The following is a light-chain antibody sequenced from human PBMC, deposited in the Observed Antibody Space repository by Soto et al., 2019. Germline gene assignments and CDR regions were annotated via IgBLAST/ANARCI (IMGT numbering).Light chain of an antibody. CDR1: SSDVGCYNS. J-gene: IGLJ1*01. Sequence: QSVLTQPASVSGSPGQSITISCTRTSSDVGCYNSVSWYKQHPGKAPKLVIYEVTNRPSGIYNRLSGSKSGNTASLTSSGLQAEDEADYYCSSYTSSSTRVFGTGTKV. CDR2: EVT. V-gene: IGLV2-14*01. CDR3: SSYTSSSTRV.